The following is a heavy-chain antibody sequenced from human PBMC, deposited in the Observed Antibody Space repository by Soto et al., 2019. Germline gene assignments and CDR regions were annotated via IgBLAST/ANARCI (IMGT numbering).Heavy chain of an antibody. Sequence: XATLALSFTVSGGSISSYYWSWIRQPPGKGLEWIGYIYYSGSTNYNPSLKSRVTISVDTSKNQFSLKLSSVTAADTAVYYCARVSYSSSWPYYFDYWGQGTLVTVSS. V-gene: IGHV4-59*01. CDR3: ARVSYSSSWPYYFDY. CDR1: GGSISSYY. D-gene: IGHD6-13*01. CDR2: IYYSGST. J-gene: IGHJ4*02.